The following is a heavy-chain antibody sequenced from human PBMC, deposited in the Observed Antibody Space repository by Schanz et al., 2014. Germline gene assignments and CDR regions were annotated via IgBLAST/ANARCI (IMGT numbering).Heavy chain of an antibody. Sequence: VQLVESGGGLVKPGGSLRLSCATSGLTFTSAWMSWVRQAPGKGLEWLSYISDSGTYTNYADSVKGRFTISRDNAKSSLYLQMNSLRVEDTAVYYCAASSGWHPSTDSWGQGTLVTVSS. CDR1: GLTFTSAW. V-gene: IGHV3-11*05. D-gene: IGHD6-19*01. J-gene: IGHJ5*01. CDR3: AASSGWHPSTDS. CDR2: ISDSGTYT.